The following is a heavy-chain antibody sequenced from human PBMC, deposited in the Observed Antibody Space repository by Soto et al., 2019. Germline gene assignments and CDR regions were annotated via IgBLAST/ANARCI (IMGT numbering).Heavy chain of an antibody. CDR3: ARSEEDSDYYYYGMDV. CDR1: GDTVSSNSVA. V-gene: IGHV6-1*01. D-gene: IGHD2-15*01. J-gene: IGHJ6*02. CDR2: TYYRSRWYS. Sequence: SQTLSLTGXGSGDTVSSNSVAWNWVRQSPSRGLEWLGRTYYRSRWYSDYAVSVRSRIDINADTSKNQVSLQLNSVTPEDTAVYYCARSEEDSDYYYYGMDVWGQGTTVTVSS.